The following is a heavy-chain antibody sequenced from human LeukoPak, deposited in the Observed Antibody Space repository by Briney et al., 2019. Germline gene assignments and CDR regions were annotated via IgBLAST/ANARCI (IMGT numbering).Heavy chain of an antibody. V-gene: IGHV3-53*01. Sequence: GGSLTLSCAASGFTVTTKSMAWVRQAPGGGREWVSVFYSPGSTYYADSVHGRFTISRDNSLNTLFLQMNSLRVEATAVYYCASARASCIGSTCYEYFHHWGQGTPLTVSS. CDR1: GFTVTTKS. CDR2: FYSPGST. CDR3: ASARASCIGSTCYEYFHH. J-gene: IGHJ1*01. D-gene: IGHD2-2*01.